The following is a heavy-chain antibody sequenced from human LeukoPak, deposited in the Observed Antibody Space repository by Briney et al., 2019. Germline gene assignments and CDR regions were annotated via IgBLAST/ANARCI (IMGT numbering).Heavy chain of an antibody. V-gene: IGHV1-2*02. J-gene: IGHJ4*02. CDR3: ARGKGDVETGDYMHFDY. CDR1: VYTFTDDY. CDR2: INPNSGGT. D-gene: IGHD4-17*01. Sequence: ASVTVSRTASVYTFTDDYMHWVRQAPGQGLEWMGWINPNSGGTNYAQKFQGRVTMTRDTSISTAYMELSRLRSDDTAVYYCARGKGDVETGDYMHFDYWGQGTLVTVSS.